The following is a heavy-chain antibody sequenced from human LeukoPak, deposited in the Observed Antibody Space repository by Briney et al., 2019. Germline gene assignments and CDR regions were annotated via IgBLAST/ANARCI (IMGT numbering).Heavy chain of an antibody. CDR3: ARDGDYSNYPWFDP. CDR1: GYTFTSYY. Sequence: GASVKVSCKASGYTFTSYYMHWVRQAPGQGLEWMGWINPNSGGTNYAQKFQGRVTMTRDTSISTAYMDLSGLRSDDTAVYYCARDGDYSNYPWFDPWGQGTLVTVSS. V-gene: IGHV1-2*02. CDR2: INPNSGGT. D-gene: IGHD4-11*01. J-gene: IGHJ5*02.